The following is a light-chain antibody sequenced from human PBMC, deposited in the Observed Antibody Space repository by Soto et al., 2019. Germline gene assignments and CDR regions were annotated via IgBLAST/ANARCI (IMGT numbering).Light chain of an antibody. CDR1: QSVSTY. CDR2: AAS. CDR3: QQSYSPPFA. J-gene: IGKJ3*01. V-gene: IGKV1-39*01. Sequence: IQITQSPSSLCASVGDRVTMTCWASQSVSTYLNWYQQRLGEAPKLLSYAASTLQSGVPSRFSASGSGTDFTLTISSLQPEDFGTYYCQQSYSPPFAFGPGTKVDIK.